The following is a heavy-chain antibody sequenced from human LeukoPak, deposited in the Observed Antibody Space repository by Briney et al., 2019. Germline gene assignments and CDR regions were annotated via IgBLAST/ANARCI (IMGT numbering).Heavy chain of an antibody. J-gene: IGHJ3*02. CDR2: IYSGGST. CDR1: GFTFDDYA. D-gene: IGHD5/OR15-5a*01. Sequence: GGSLRLSXAASGFTFDDYAMHWVRQAPGKGLEWVSIIYSGGSTFYADSVKGRFTISRDNSKNTLHLQMNSLRAEDTAVYYCARSNDAFDIWGQGTMVTVSS. V-gene: IGHV3-53*01. CDR3: ARSNDAFDI.